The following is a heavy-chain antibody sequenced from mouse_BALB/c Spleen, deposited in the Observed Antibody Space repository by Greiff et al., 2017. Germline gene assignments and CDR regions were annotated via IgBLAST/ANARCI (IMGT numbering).Heavy chain of an antibody. Sequence: EVQGVESGPGLVKPSQSLSLTCTVTGYSITSDYAWNWIRQFPGNKLEWMGYISYSGSTSYNPSLKSRISITRDTSKNQFFLQLNSVTTEDTATYYCARDHYDYDYYAMDYWGQGTSVTVSS. CDR2: ISYSGST. J-gene: IGHJ4*01. V-gene: IGHV3-2*02. D-gene: IGHD2-4*01. CDR1: GYSITSDYA. CDR3: ARDHYDYDYYAMDY.